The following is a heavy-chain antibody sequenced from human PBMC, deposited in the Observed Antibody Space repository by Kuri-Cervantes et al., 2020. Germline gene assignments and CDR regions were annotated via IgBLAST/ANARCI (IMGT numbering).Heavy chain of an antibody. CDR3: ARGRWGLLWFGELLRREGNWFDP. Sequence: ASVKVSCKASGYTFTSYAMHWVRQAPGQRLEWMGWSNAGNGNTKYSQEFQGRVTITRDTSASTAYMELSSLRSEDMAVYYCARGRWGLLWFGELLRREGNWFDPWGQGTLVTVSS. CDR2: SNAGNGNT. D-gene: IGHD3-10*01. J-gene: IGHJ5*02. CDR1: GYTFTSYA. V-gene: IGHV1-3*02.